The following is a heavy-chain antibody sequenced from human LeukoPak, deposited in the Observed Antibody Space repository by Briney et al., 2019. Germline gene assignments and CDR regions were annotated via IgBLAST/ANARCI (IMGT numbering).Heavy chain of an antibody. J-gene: IGHJ3*02. V-gene: IGHV1-46*01. CDR1: GYTFTSYY. D-gene: IGHD4-4*01. CDR2: INPSGGST. Sequence: ASVKVSCKASGYTFTSYYMHWVRQAPGQVLEWMGIINPSGGSTSYAQKFQGRVTMTRDTSTSTVYMELSSLRSEDTAVYYCARGTKLSTVTNDAFDIWGQGTMVTVSS. CDR3: ARGTKLSTVTNDAFDI.